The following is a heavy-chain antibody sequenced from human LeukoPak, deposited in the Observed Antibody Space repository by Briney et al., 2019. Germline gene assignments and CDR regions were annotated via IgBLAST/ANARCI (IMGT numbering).Heavy chain of an antibody. CDR2: VSSSGNII. D-gene: IGHD3-16*02. CDR1: GFTFSDYN. J-gene: IGHJ4*02. V-gene: IGHV3-11*01. Sequence: PGGSLRLSCAASGFTFSDYNMNWIRQAPGKGLEWVSHVSSSGNIIYYVDSVKGRFTISRDNAKNSLYLQMNSLRAEDTAVYYCARVMFGGVIGKFDYWGQGSLVTVSS. CDR3: ARVMFGGVIGKFDY.